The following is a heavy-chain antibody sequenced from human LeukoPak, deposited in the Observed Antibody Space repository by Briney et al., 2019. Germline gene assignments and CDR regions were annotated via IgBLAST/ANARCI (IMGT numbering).Heavy chain of an antibody. V-gene: IGHV3-74*01. CDR2: IKSDGST. CDR1: GFTFSSYW. Sequence: GGSLRLSCAASGFTFSSYWMHWVRQAPGKGLVWVSRIKSDGSTNYADSVKSRFTISRDNTKNTVSLQMNSLRAEDTGVYYCARAPSEIGGYYPEYFRHWGQGSLVTVSS. CDR3: ARAPSEIGGYYPEYFRH. D-gene: IGHD3-22*01. J-gene: IGHJ1*01.